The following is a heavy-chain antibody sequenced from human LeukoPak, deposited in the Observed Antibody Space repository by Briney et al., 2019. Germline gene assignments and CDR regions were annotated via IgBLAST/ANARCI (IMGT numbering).Heavy chain of an antibody. Sequence: GGSLRLSCAASGFTFHDYAMHWVRQAPGKGLEWVSGISWNSGSIGYADSVKGRFTISRDNAKNSLYLQMNSLRAEDTALYYCAKGLVSILDSYFQHWGQGTLVTVSS. D-gene: IGHD2-21*01. CDR2: ISWNSGSI. J-gene: IGHJ1*01. CDR1: GFTFHDYA. CDR3: AKGLVSILDSYFQH. V-gene: IGHV3-9*01.